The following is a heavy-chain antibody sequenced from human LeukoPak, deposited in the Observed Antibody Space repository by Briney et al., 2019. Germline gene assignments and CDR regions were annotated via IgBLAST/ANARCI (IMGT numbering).Heavy chain of an antibody. CDR2: INPSGGST. CDR3: AREVVVAAIEDYFDY. CDR1: GYTFTGYY. V-gene: IGHV1-46*01. D-gene: IGHD2-15*01. Sequence: ASVKVSCKASGYTFTGYYMHWVRQAPGQGLEWMGIINPSGGSTSYAQKFQGRVTMTRDTSTSTVYMELSSLRSEDTAVYYCAREVVVAAIEDYFDYWGQGTLVTVSS. J-gene: IGHJ4*02.